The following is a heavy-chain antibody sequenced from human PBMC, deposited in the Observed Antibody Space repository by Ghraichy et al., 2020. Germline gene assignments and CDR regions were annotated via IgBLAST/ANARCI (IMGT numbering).Heavy chain of an antibody. CDR2: INAGNGNT. Sequence: ASVKVSCKASGYTFTSYAMHWVRQAPGQRLEWMGWINAGNGNTKYSQKFQGRVTITRDTSASTAYMELSSLRSEDTAVYYCARSGSSTSCADYWGQGTLVTVSS. CDR1: GYTFTSYA. D-gene: IGHD2-2*01. CDR3: ARSGSSTSCADY. J-gene: IGHJ4*02. V-gene: IGHV1-3*01.